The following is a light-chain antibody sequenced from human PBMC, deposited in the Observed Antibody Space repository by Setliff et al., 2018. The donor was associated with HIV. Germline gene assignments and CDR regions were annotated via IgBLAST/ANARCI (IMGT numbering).Light chain of an antibody. CDR3: SSYTSSSPPYV. Sequence: QSALTQPASVSGFTGQSITISCTGSSSDVGSYNYVSWYQQHPGKAPKLMISDVSKRPSGVPNRFSGSKSGNTASLSISGLQAEDEADYYCSSYTSSSPPYVFGTGTKVTVL. V-gene: IGLV2-14*03. CDR2: DVS. J-gene: IGLJ1*01. CDR1: SSDVGSYNY.